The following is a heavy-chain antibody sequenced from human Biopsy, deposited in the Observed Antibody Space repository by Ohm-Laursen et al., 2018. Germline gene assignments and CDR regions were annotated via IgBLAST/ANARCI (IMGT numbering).Heavy chain of an antibody. CDR1: GGSISSDY. CDR3: ARSTNSTGWPYYYFYGMDV. J-gene: IGHJ6*02. CDR2: IYYSGRT. V-gene: IGHV4-59*01. D-gene: IGHD2/OR15-2a*01. Sequence: SETLSLTCTVSGGSISSDYWSWIRQTPGKGLEWIGNIYYSGRTNYNPSLKSRVTISVDTSKNQFSLRLNSVTAADTAVYYWARSTNSTGWPYYYFYGMDVWGQGTTVTVSS.